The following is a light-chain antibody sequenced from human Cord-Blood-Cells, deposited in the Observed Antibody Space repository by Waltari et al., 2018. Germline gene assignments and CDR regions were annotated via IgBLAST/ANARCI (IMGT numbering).Light chain of an antibody. J-gene: IGLJ3*02. CDR3: AAWDDSLNGPV. CDR2: SNN. V-gene: IGLV1-44*01. CDR1: SSNIGSNT. Sequence: QSVLTQPPSASGTPGQRVTISCSGSSSNIGSNTVNWYQQLPGTAPKLLIYSNNRRPSGLPDRFSASKSGTSASLAISGLQSEDEADYYCAAWDDSLNGPVFGGGTKLTVL.